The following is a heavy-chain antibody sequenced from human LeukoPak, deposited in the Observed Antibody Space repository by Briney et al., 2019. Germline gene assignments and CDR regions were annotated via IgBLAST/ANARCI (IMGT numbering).Heavy chain of an antibody. CDR2: ISSNGHST. J-gene: IGHJ2*01. D-gene: IGHD3-3*02. Sequence: SWKASGYTFTSYYMHWVRQAPGKGLEYVSAISSNGHSTYYANSVKGRFTFSRDNSKNTLYLQMGSLRAEDMAVYYCARSRLVLAHLDLWGRGTLVTVSS. CDR3: ARSRLVLAHLDL. CDR1: GYTFTSYY. V-gene: IGHV3-64*01.